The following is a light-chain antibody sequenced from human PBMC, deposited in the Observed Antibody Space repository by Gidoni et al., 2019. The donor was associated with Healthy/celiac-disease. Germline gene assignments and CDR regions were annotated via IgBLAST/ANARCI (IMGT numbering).Light chain of an antibody. J-gene: IGLJ2*01. CDR1: SSNIGSNY. V-gene: IGLV1-47*02. CDR3: AAWDDSLSVV. CDR2: SNN. Sequence: QSVLTQPSSASGTPGQRVTISCSGSSSNIGSNYVYWYQQLPGTAPKLLIYSNNQRPSGAPDRFSGSKSGTSATLAISGLRSEDEADYYCAAWDDSLSVVFGGGTKLTVL.